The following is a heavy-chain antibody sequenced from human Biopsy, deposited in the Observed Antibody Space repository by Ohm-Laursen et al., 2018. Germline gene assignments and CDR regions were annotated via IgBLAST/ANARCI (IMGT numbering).Heavy chain of an antibody. Sequence: GTLSLTCTVSGGSIRSNGFYWGWIRQPPGKGLEWIGSIPYRGTTSYNPSLKSRVAISVDTSKNQLSLSLNSVTAADTAVFYCARLRGGVVINYSWFDPWGQGILVTVSS. CDR1: GGSIRSNGFY. J-gene: IGHJ5*02. CDR3: ARLRGGVVINYSWFDP. D-gene: IGHD3-3*01. CDR2: IPYRGTT. V-gene: IGHV4-39*01.